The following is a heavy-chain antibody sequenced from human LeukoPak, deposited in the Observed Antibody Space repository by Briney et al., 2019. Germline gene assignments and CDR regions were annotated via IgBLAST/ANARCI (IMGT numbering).Heavy chain of an antibody. D-gene: IGHD1-26*01. Sequence: ASVKVSCKAPGYTFTGYYMHWVRQAPGQGLEWMGIINPSGGSTSYAQKFQGRVTMTRDTSTSTVCMELSSLRSEDTAVYYCARRWAGVSGSYAFDYWGQGTLVTVSS. CDR2: INPSGGST. CDR1: GYTFTGYY. CDR3: ARRWAGVSGSYAFDY. V-gene: IGHV1-46*01. J-gene: IGHJ4*02.